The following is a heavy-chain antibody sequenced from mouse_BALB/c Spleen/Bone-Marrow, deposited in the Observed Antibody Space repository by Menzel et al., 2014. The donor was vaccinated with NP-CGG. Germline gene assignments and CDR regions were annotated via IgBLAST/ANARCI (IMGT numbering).Heavy chain of an antibody. Sequence: EVKVVESGGGLVKPGGSLKLSCAASGFAFSNYDMSWVRQTPEKRLEWVAYISSGGGSTYYPDTMKGRFTISRDNAKDTLYLQMSSLKSEDTAMYYCARHGTGSWFAYWGQGTLVTVSA. V-gene: IGHV5-12-1*01. CDR3: ARHGTGSWFAY. J-gene: IGHJ3*01. CDR1: GFAFSNYD. CDR2: ISSGGGST. D-gene: IGHD4-1*01.